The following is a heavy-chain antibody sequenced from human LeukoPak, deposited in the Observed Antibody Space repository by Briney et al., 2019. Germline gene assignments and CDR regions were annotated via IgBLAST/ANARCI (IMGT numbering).Heavy chain of an antibody. CDR2: LSAYNGNT. D-gene: IGHD3-22*01. CDR3: ARVLGHYYDSSGYYLNWFDP. CDR1: GYTFTSYG. Sequence: ASVKVSCQASGYTFTSYGISWVRQAPGQGLEWMGWLSAYNGNTNYAQKLQGRVTMTTDTSTSTAYMELRSLRSDDTAVYYCARVLGHYYDSSGYYLNWFDPWGQGTLVTVSS. V-gene: IGHV1-18*01. J-gene: IGHJ5*02.